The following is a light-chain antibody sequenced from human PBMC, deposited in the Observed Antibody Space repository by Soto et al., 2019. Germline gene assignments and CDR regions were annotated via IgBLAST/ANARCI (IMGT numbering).Light chain of an antibody. CDR3: QQYGSSPRT. V-gene: IGKV3-20*01. CDR1: HSVSSSY. CDR2: GAS. J-gene: IGKJ1*01. Sequence: EIVLTQSPGTLSLSPGERVTLSCRPSHSVSSSYLAWYQQKPGQAPRLLIYGASSRATGIPDRFSGSGSGTDFTLTISRLEPEDFAVYYCQQYGSSPRTFGQGTKVDIK.